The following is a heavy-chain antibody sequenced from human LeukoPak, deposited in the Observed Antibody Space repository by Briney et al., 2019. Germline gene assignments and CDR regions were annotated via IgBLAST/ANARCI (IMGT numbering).Heavy chain of an antibody. V-gene: IGHV3-74*01. D-gene: IGHD2/OR15-2a*01. CDR2: INSDGSWT. CDR3: VSFYETY. Sequence: GGSLRLSCAASGNYWMHWVRQAPGKGLVWVSHINSDGSWTSYADSVKGRFAISKDNAKNTVYLQMNSPRAEDTAVYYCVSFYETYWGRGTLVTASS. J-gene: IGHJ4*02. CDR1: GNYW.